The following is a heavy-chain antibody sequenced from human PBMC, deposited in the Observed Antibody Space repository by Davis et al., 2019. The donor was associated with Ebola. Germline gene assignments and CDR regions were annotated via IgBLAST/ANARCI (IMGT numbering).Heavy chain of an antibody. V-gene: IGHV1-2*04. CDR3: ARDRAYSGYDTYYYYGMDV. Sequence: ASVKVSCKASGYTFTGYYMHWVRQAPGQGLEWMGWINPNSGGTNYAQKFQGWVTMTRDTSISTAYMELSRLRSDDTAVYYCARDRAYSGYDTYYYYGMDVWGQGTTVTVSS. CDR1: GYTFTGYY. D-gene: IGHD5-12*01. CDR2: INPNSGGT. J-gene: IGHJ6*02.